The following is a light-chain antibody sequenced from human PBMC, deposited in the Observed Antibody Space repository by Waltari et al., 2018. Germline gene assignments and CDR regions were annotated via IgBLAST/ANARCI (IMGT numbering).Light chain of an antibody. CDR1: SLRTYY. J-gene: IGLJ1*01. CDR2: GRH. V-gene: IGLV3-19*01. Sequence: SSELSQDPAVSVALGQTVRITCQGDSLRTYYVSWYQQKPRQAPVLVIYGRHKRPSGIPDRFSGSSSGDTASLTITGAQAEDEADYYCNSRDYSANYVFGTGTKVTVL. CDR3: NSRDYSANYV.